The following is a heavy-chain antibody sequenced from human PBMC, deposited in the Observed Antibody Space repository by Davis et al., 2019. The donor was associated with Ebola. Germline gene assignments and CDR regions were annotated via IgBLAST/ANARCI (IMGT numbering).Heavy chain of an antibody. CDR3: ASGDGRGSSYDMDV. D-gene: IGHD5-12*01. J-gene: IGHJ6*02. V-gene: IGHV3-7*03. CDR1: GLISSNYC. Sequence: GGSLRLTCAAYGLISSNYCLRWVRQAPGKGPEWVAIIKQDGGEKYYVDSVKGRFTISRDNAKNSLCLQMNSLRAEDTALYYCASGDGRGSSYDMDVWGQGTTITVSS. CDR2: IKQDGGEK.